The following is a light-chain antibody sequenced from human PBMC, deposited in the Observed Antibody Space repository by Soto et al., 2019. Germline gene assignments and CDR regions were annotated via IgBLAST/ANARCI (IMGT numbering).Light chain of an antibody. Sequence: DIVMTQTPESLAVSLGERVTINFTSSQRISPKSNHRNYLAWYQQKPGQPPKLLIYWASTRESGVPDRFIGSGSGTDFTLTISRLQAEDVAVYFCHRYFSTPPIFGGGTKVESK. V-gene: IGKV4-1*01. CDR1: QRISPKSNHRNY. CDR3: HRYFSTPPI. CDR2: WAS. J-gene: IGKJ4*01.